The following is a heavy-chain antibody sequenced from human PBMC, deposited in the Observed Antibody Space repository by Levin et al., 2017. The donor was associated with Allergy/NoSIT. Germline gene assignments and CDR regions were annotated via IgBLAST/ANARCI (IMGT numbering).Heavy chain of an antibody. CDR2: INPNSGGT. V-gene: IGHV1-2*02. Sequence: GASVKVSCKASGYTFTGYYMHWVRQAPGQGLEWMGWINPNSGGTNYAQKFQGRVTMTRDTSISTAYMELSRLRSDDTAVYYCARPTVDTAMAVDYWGQGTLVTVSS. D-gene: IGHD5-18*01. CDR3: ARPTVDTAMAVDY. CDR1: GYTFTGYY. J-gene: IGHJ4*02.